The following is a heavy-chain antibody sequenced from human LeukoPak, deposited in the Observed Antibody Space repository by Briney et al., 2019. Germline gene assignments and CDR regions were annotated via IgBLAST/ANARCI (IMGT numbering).Heavy chain of an antibody. CDR1: GYTFTGYY. Sequence: ASVKVSCKASGYTFTGYYMHWVRQAPGQGLEWMGWINPNSGGTNYAQKFQGWVTMTRDTSASTVYMELSSLTSEDTAVYYCVRASGMDVWGQGTTVSVSS. D-gene: IGHD7-27*01. CDR3: VRASGMDV. CDR2: INPNSGGT. J-gene: IGHJ6*02. V-gene: IGHV1-2*04.